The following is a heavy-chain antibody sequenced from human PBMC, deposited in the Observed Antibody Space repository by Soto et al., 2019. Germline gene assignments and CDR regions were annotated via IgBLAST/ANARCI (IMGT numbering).Heavy chain of an antibody. V-gene: IGHV1-69*08. CDR3: AREVRYCSSNSCYGSFDY. J-gene: IGHJ4*02. CDR1: GGTFSSYT. CDR2: IIPILGIA. D-gene: IGHD2-2*01. Sequence: QVQLVQSGAEVKKPGSSVKVSCKASGGTFSSYTISWVRHAPGQGREWMGRIIPILGIANYAQKFQGRVTITADKSTSTGYMELSSLSSEDTAVYYCAREVRYCSSNSCYGSFDYWGQGTLVTVSS.